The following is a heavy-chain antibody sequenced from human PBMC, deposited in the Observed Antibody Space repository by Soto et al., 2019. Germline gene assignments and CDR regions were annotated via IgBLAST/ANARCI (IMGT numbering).Heavy chain of an antibody. J-gene: IGHJ1*01. V-gene: IGHV3-9*01. CDR3: VKDESINWYSGHFRH. CDR1: GFTFDDYA. D-gene: IGHD6-13*01. Sequence: GGSLRLSCAASGFTFDDYAMHWVRQVPGKGLEWVSGINWNSGSIGYGDSVKGRFAISRDNAKNSLHLQMNSLSAEDTTFYYCVKDESINWYSGHFRHWGQGTLVTVSS. CDR2: INWNSGSI.